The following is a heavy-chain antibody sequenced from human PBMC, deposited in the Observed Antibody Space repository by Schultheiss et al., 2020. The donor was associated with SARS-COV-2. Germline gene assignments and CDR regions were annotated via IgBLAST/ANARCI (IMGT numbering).Heavy chain of an antibody. CDR1: GFTFSSYS. CDR3: AKDNTPRIAARQGYFDY. Sequence: GGSLRLSCAASGFTFSSYSMSWVRQAPGKGLEWVSGISWNSGSIGYADSVKGRFTISRDNAKNSLYLQMNSLRAEDTALYYCAKDNTPRIAARQGYFDYWGQGTLVTVSS. CDR2: ISWNSGSI. V-gene: IGHV3-9*01. J-gene: IGHJ4*02. D-gene: IGHD6-6*01.